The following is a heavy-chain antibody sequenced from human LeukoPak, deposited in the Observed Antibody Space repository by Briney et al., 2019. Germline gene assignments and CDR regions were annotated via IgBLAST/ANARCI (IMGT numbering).Heavy chain of an antibody. J-gene: IGHJ4*02. Sequence: GGSLRLSCAASGFTFSSYAMHWVRQAPGKGLEWVAVISHDGSNKYYADSVKGRFTISRDNSKNTLYLQMNSLRAEDTAVYYCAREAGGDSSGWYPQRPPNHFDYWGQGTLVTVSS. CDR2: ISHDGSNK. D-gene: IGHD6-19*01. CDR1: GFTFSSYA. CDR3: AREAGGDSSGWYPQRPPNHFDY. V-gene: IGHV3-30*04.